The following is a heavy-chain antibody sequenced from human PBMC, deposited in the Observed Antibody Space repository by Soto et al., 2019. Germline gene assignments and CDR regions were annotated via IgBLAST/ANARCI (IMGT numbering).Heavy chain of an antibody. D-gene: IGHD5-12*01. CDR2: ISYDGSNK. CDR1: GFTFSSYA. J-gene: IGHJ5*02. V-gene: IGHV3-30-3*01. Sequence: TGGSLRLSCAASGFTFSSYAMHWVRQAPGKGLEWVAVISYDGSNKYYADSVKGRFTISRDNSKNTLYLQMNSLRAEDTAVYYCAKGDNLGPKTGYAFDPWGQGIMVTVSS. CDR3: AKGDNLGPKTGYAFDP.